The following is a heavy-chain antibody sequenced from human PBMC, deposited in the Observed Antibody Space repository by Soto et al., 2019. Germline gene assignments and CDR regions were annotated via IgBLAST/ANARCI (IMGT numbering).Heavy chain of an antibody. Sequence: ASVKVSCKASVYTFTSYGIIWVRQAPGQGLEWMGWISAYNGNTNYAQKLQGRVTMTTDTSTSTAYMELRSLRSDDTAVYYCARDHTAKLELRGWFDPWGQGTLVTVSS. CDR3: ARDHTAKLELRGWFDP. V-gene: IGHV1-18*01. J-gene: IGHJ5*02. CDR2: ISAYNGNT. D-gene: IGHD1-7*01. CDR1: VYTFTSYG.